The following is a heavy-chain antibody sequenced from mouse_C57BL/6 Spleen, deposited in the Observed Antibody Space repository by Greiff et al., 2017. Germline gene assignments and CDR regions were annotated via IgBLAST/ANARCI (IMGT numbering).Heavy chain of an antibody. D-gene: IGHD1-1*01. J-gene: IGHJ3*01. CDR2: IYPGSGST. Sequence: QVQLQQPGAELVKPGASVKMSCKASGYTFTSYWITWVKQRPGQGLEWIGDIYPGSGSTNYNEKFKSKATLTVDTSSSTAYMQLSSLTSEDSAVYYCARDYYGSRGWLAYWGQGTLVTVSA. V-gene: IGHV1-55*01. CDR1: GYTFTSYW. CDR3: ARDYYGSRGWLAY.